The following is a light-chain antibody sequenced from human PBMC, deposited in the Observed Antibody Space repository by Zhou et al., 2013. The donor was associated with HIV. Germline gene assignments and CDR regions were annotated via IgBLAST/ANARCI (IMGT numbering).Light chain of an antibody. CDR3: QQYRHSPYT. CDR2: AAS. Sequence: EIVMTQSPATLSLSPGERVTLSCRASQSIGSTYLAWYQQKPGQAPRLLIYAASSRPTGIPDKFSGSGSGTDFSLTISRLEPEDFAVYYCQQYRHSPYTFGLGDQVGDQT. CDR1: QSIGSTY. J-gene: IGKJ2*01. V-gene: IGKV3-20*01.